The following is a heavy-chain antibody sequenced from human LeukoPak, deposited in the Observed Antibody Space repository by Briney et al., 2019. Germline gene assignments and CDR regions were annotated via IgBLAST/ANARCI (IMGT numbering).Heavy chain of an antibody. CDR1: GFTFSNYW. CDR3: ARLPHYDSSGYYDGAFDI. D-gene: IGHD3-22*01. Sequence: GGSLRLPCAASGFTFSNYWMHWVRQAPGKGLVWVSRINSDGINTSYADSVKGRFTISRDNAKNTLYLQMNSLRAEDTAVYYCARLPHYDSSGYYDGAFDIWGQGTMVTVSS. V-gene: IGHV3-74*01. J-gene: IGHJ3*02. CDR2: INSDGINT.